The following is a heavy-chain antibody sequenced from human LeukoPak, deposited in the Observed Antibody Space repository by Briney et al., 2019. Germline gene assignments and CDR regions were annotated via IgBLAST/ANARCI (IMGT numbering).Heavy chain of an antibody. CDR1: GGSFSGYY. D-gene: IGHD3-10*01. CDR3: ARSWNYGSGSLSY. Sequence: SETLSLTCAVYGGSFSGYYWSWIRQPPGKGLEWIGEINHSGSTNYNPSLKSRVTISVDTSKNQFSLKLSSVTAADTAVYYCARSWNYGSGSLSYWGQGTLVTASS. CDR2: INHSGST. J-gene: IGHJ4*02. V-gene: IGHV4-34*01.